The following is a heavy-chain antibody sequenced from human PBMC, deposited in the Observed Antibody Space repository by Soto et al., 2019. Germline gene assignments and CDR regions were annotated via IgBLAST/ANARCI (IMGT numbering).Heavy chain of an antibody. Sequence: GGSLRLSCAASGFTVSSNYMTWVRQAPGKGLEWVSTIYSGGSTYYADSVRGRFTISRDNSKNTLFLQMNSLRAEDTAIYFCARDYYDSSGHLLAFDIWGQGTMVTV. V-gene: IGHV3-66*01. CDR3: ARDYYDSSGHLLAFDI. J-gene: IGHJ3*02. D-gene: IGHD3-22*01. CDR1: GFTVSSNY. CDR2: IYSGGST.